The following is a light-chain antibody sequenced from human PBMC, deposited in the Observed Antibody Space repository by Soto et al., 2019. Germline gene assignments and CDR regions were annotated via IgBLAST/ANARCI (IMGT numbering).Light chain of an antibody. CDR3: CSYAGSYYV. J-gene: IGLJ1*01. CDR1: SSDVGGYNY. V-gene: IGLV2-11*01. Sequence: QSALTQPRSVSGSPGQSVTISYTGTSSDVGGYNYVSWYQQHPGKAPKLMIYDVSKRPSGAPDRFSGSKSGNTASLTISGLQAEDEADYYCCSYAGSYYVFGTGTKVTVL. CDR2: DVS.